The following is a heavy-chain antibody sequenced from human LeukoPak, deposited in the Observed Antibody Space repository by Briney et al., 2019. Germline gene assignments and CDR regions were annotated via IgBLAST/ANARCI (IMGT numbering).Heavy chain of an antibody. CDR2: IQYDGSNK. CDR1: GFTLSSYG. V-gene: IGHV3-30*02. J-gene: IGHJ4*02. Sequence: PGGSLRLSCAASGFTLSSYGMHWVRQAPGKGLEWVAFIQYDGSNKYYVESVKGRFTISRDKSKNTLYLQMNSLRAEDTAVYYCAIDGGSYSVDYWGQRTLVTVSS. CDR3: AIDGGSYSVDY. D-gene: IGHD1-26*01.